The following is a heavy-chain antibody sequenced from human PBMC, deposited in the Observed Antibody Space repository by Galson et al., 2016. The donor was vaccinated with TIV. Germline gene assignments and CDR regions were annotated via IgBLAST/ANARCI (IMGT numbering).Heavy chain of an antibody. CDR3: ARHHDFWSGPGYFYMDV. CDR1: GYSFAPFW. V-gene: IGHV5-51*01. D-gene: IGHD3-3*01. Sequence: QSGAEVKKPGESLKISCKASGYSFAPFWVGWVRQMPGQGLEWMGVIYPADSETRYSPSFQGQVTILADKSSSTAYLQWSSLTASDTAIYCCARHHDFWSGPGYFYMDVWGKGTTVSVSS. J-gene: IGHJ6*03. CDR2: IYPADSET.